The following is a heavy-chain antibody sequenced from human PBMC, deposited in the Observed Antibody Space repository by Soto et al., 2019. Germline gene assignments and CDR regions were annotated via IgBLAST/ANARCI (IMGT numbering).Heavy chain of an antibody. CDR2: IYYTGST. CDR1: GGSISSGGYY. Sequence: SETLSLTCAVSGGSISSGGYYWSWIRQPPGKGLEWIGYIYYTGSTNYNPSLKSRVTISVDTSKNQFSLKLSSVTAADTAVYYCARVDYYRFDYWGQGTLVTVSS. CDR3: ARVDYYRFDY. V-gene: IGHV4-31*11. D-gene: IGHD3-10*01. J-gene: IGHJ4*02.